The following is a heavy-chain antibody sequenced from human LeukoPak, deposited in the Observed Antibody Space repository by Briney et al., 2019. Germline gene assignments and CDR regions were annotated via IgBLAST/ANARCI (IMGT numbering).Heavy chain of an antibody. CDR3: ARDLCSNPGGSCYAFDY. J-gene: IGHJ4*02. CDR1: GGSISSSNW. V-gene: IGHV4-4*02. CDR2: IYHSGST. D-gene: IGHD2-15*01. Sequence: SGTLSLTCAVSGGSISSSNWWSWVRQPPGKGLEWIGEIYHSGSTNYNPSLKSRVTISVDKSKDQFSLKLSSVTAADTAVYYCARDLCSNPGGSCYAFDYWGQGTLVTVSS.